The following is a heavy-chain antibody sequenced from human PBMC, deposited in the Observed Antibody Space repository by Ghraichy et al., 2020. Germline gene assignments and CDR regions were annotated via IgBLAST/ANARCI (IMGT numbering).Heavy chain of an antibody. CDR3: ARGRSPTANRCTGGVCSQGHWYFDL. CDR2: INHSGST. CDR1: GGSFSGYY. Sequence: SETLSLTCAVYGGSFSGYYWSWIRQPPGKGLEWIGEINHSGSTNYNPSLKSRVTISVDTSKNQFSLKLSSVTAADTAVYYCARGRSPTANRCTGGVCSQGHWYFDLWGRGTLVTVSS. D-gene: IGHD2-8*02. V-gene: IGHV4-34*01. J-gene: IGHJ2*01.